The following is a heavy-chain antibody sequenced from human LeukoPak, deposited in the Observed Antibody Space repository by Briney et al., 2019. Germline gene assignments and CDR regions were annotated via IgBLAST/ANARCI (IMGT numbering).Heavy chain of an antibody. CDR1: GFTFSNYG. V-gene: IGHV3-23*01. Sequence: GGSLRLSCAASGFTFSNYGMTWVRQAPGKGLEWVSGISDSGGSTKHAVSVKGRFTISRDNSKDTLYLQMNSLRAEATAVYYCAKIGRRYDFWTGYYEEEVDYMDVWGKGTTVTVSS. CDR3: AKIGRRYDFWTGYYEEEVDYMDV. J-gene: IGHJ6*03. D-gene: IGHD3-3*01. CDR2: ISDSGGST.